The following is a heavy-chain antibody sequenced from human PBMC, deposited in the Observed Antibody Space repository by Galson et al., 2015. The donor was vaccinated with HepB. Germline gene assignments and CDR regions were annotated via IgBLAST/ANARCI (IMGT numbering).Heavy chain of an antibody. CDR2: ISAYNGNINT. V-gene: IGHV1-18*04. CDR1: GYTFGTHY. D-gene: IGHD5-12*01. J-gene: IGHJ4*02. Sequence: SVKVSCKASGYTFGTHYIHWVRQAPGQGLEWMGWISAYNGNINTNYAQKFQGRVTMTTDTSTSTAYMELTSLRSNDTAVYYCARDLGDIVATIFFDYWGQGTLVTVSS. CDR3: ARDLGDIVATIFFDY.